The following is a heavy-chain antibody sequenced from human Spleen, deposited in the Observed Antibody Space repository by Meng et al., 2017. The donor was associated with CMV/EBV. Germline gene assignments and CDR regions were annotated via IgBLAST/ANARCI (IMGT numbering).Heavy chain of an antibody. J-gene: IGHJ6*02. D-gene: IGHD2-2*01. V-gene: IGHV1-2*02. Sequence: ASVKVSCKASGYTFTGYYMHWVRQAPGQGLEWMGWINPNSGGTNYAQKFQGRVTMTRDTSISTAYMELSRLRSDDTAVYYCARDLPAAGVLKSAPYYYYGMDVWGQGTTVTVSS. CDR2: INPNSGGT. CDR3: ARDLPAAGVLKSAPYYYYGMDV. CDR1: GYTFTGYY.